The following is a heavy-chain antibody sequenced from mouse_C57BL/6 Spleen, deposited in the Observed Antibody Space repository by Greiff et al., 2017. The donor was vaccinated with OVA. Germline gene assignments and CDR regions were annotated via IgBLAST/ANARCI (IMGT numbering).Heavy chain of an antibody. V-gene: IGHV5-16*01. CDR1: GFTFSDYY. Sequence: EVMLVESEGGLVQPGSSMKLSCPASGFTFSDYYMAWVRQVPEKGLEWVANINYDGSSTYYLDSLKSRFIISRDNAKNILYLQMSSLKSEDTATYYCARVAGGLFDYWGQGTTLTVSS. CDR2: INYDGSST. CDR3: ARVAGGLFDY. J-gene: IGHJ2*01.